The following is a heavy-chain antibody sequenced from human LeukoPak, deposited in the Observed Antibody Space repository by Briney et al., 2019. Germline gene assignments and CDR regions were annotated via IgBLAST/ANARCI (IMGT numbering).Heavy chain of an antibody. J-gene: IGHJ4*02. CDR3: ARDCGGYRSFDY. D-gene: IGHD5-18*01. Sequence: ASVKVSCKPSGYTFTSYYMHWVRQAPGQEIEWLGIINSSGGTTTYAQNFQGRVTMTRDTSTSTVYMELSSVRSEDTAVYYCARDCGGYRSFDYWGQGTLVTVSS. V-gene: IGHV1-46*01. CDR2: INSSGGTT. CDR1: GYTFTSYY.